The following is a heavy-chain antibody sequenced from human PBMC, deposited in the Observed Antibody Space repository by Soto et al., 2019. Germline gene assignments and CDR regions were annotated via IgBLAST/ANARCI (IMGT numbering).Heavy chain of an antibody. CDR2: IYYSGST. Sequence: QLQLQESGPGLVKPSETLSLTCTVSGGSISSSSYYWGWIRQPPGKGLEWIGSIYYSGSTYYNPSLKSRVTRSVDTSKNQFSLKLSSVTAADTAVYYCARHRGVVALFRSNNAFDIWGQGTMVTVSS. D-gene: IGHD2-2*01. CDR3: ARHRGVVALFRSNNAFDI. J-gene: IGHJ3*02. CDR1: GGSISSSSYY. V-gene: IGHV4-39*01.